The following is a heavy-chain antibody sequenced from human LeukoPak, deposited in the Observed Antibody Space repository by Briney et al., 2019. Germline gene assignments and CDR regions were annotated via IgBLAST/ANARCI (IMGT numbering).Heavy chain of an antibody. J-gene: IGHJ3*02. V-gene: IGHV1-18*01. CDR3: ARVGGRYCSSTSCYFDAFDI. CDR1: GYTFTSYG. Sequence: GASVKVSCKASGYTFTSYGISWVRQAPRQGLEWMGWISAYNGNTNYAQKLQGRVTMTTDTSTSTAYMELRSLRSDDTAVYYCARVGGRYCSSTSCYFDAFDIWGQGTMVTVSS. CDR2: ISAYNGNT. D-gene: IGHD2-2*01.